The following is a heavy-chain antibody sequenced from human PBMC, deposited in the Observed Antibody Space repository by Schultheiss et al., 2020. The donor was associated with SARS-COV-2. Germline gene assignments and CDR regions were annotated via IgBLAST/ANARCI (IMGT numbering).Heavy chain of an antibody. V-gene: IGHV4-31*03. J-gene: IGHJ5*02. D-gene: IGHD6-6*01. Sequence: SETLSLTCTVSGGSISSGGYYWSWIRQHPGKGLEWIGYIYYSGSTYYNPSLKSRVTISVDTSKNQFSLKLSSVTAADTAVYYCARDKGTDHSSSPSHWFDPWGQGTLVTVSS. CDR3: ARDKGTDHSSSPSHWFDP. CDR1: GGSISSGGYY. CDR2: IYYSGST.